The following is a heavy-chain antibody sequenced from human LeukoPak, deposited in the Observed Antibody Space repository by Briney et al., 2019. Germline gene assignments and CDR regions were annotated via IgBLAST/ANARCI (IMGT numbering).Heavy chain of an antibody. J-gene: IGHJ6*03. D-gene: IGHD3-3*01. V-gene: IGHV3-48*04. CDR3: ARTTYDFWSGYPPSPYYMDV. CDR2: ISSSGSTI. Sequence: PGGSLRLSCAASGFTFSSYWMHWVRQAPGKGLVWVPYISSSGSTIYYADSVKGRFTISRDNAKNSLYLQMNSLRAEDTAVYYCARTTYDFWSGYPPSPYYMDVWGKGTTVTVSS. CDR1: GFTFSSYW.